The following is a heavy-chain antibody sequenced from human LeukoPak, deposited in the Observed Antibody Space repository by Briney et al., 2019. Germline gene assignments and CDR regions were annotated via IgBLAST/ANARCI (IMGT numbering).Heavy chain of an antibody. J-gene: IGHJ6*02. V-gene: IGHV1-3*01. CDR2: INAGNGNT. CDR1: GYTFTSYA. CDR3: VRDSGGNYYYYGMDV. D-gene: IGHD2-15*01. Sequence: ASVKVSCKASGYTFTSYAMHWVRQAPGQRLEWMGWINAGNGNTKYSQKFQGRVTITRDTSASTAYMELSSLRSEDTAVYYCVRDSGGNYYYYGMDVWGQGTTVTVSS.